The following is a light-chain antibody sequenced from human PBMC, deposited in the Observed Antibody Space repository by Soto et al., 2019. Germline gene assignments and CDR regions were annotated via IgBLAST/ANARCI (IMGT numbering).Light chain of an antibody. V-gene: IGKV1-39*01. CDR1: QSISSY. J-gene: IGKJ5*01. CDR2: AAS. Sequence: DVEMTQSQSSLSASVGDRVTITCRASQSISSYLNWYQQKPGKAPKLLIYAASSLQSGVPSRFSGSGSGTDFTLTIDRLEPEDFAVYYCQHYGSSVPITFGQGTRLEIK. CDR3: QHYGSSVPIT.